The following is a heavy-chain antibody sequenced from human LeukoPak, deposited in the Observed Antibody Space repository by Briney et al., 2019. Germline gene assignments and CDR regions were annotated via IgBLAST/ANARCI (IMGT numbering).Heavy chain of an antibody. CDR3: ATASIAAAGEDY. D-gene: IGHD6-13*01. Sequence: GGSLRLSCTTSGFNFRAYWMGWVRQAPGKGLEWVANIHQHGSKENYLDSVKGRFTISRDNAKSSIYLQMNSLRAEDTAIYYCATASIAAAGEDYWGQGTLVTVSS. V-gene: IGHV3-7*03. CDR1: GFNFRAYW. CDR2: IHQHGSKE. J-gene: IGHJ4*02.